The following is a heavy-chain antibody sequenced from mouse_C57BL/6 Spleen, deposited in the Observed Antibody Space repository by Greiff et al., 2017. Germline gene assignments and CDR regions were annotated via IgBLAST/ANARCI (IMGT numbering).Heavy chain of an antibody. Sequence: QVQLKQPGAELVKPGASVKLSCKASGYTFTSYWMHWVKQRPGQGLEWIGMIHPNSGSTNYNEKFKSKATLTVDKSSSNAYMQLSSLTSEDSAVYYCARRGGTGAMDYWGQGTSVTVSS. CDR1: GYTFTSYW. D-gene: IGHD3-3*01. CDR2: IHPNSGST. V-gene: IGHV1-64*01. CDR3: ARRGGTGAMDY. J-gene: IGHJ4*01.